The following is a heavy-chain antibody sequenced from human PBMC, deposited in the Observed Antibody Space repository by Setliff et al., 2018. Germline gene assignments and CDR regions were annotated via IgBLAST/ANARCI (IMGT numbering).Heavy chain of an antibody. D-gene: IGHD1-26*01. V-gene: IGHV4-39*01. J-gene: IGHJ4*02. Sequence: KSSETLSLTCTVSGGSIVSKSFYWGWMRQPPGKGLEWIGSFYYNTGATYYNPSLEGRGTISVDTSKNQFSLKLSSVTAADTALYYCARHPDGRIVPFDYWGQGILVTVSS. CDR3: ARHPDGRIVPFDY. CDR1: GGSIVSKSFY. CDR2: FYYNTGAT.